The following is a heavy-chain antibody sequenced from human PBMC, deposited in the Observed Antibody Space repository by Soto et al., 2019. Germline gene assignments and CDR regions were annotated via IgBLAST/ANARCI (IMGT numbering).Heavy chain of an antibody. V-gene: IGHV3-30-3*01. CDR2: ISYDGSNK. J-gene: IGHJ4*02. CDR1: GFTFSSYA. D-gene: IGHD2-21*01. Sequence: QVQLVESGGGVVQPGRSLRLSCAASGFTFSSYAMHWVRQAPGKGLEWVAVISYDGSNKYYADSVKGRFTISRDNSKSTLYLQMNSVRAEDTAVYYCARGDDIVVVNATPFDYWGQGTLVTDSS. CDR3: ARGDDIVVVNATPFDY.